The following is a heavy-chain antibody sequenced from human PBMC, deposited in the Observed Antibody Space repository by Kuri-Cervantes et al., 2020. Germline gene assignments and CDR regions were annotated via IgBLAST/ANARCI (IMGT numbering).Heavy chain of an antibody. J-gene: IGHJ4*02. Sequence: GGSLRLSCAASGFTFSSYSMNWVRQAPGKGLEWVSSISSSSSYIYYADSVKGRFTISRDNSKNTLYLQMNSLRAEDTAVYYCAKVGKRITMIVVVITIPHYFDYWGQGTLVTVSS. V-gene: IGHV3-21*04. CDR1: GFTFSSYS. CDR2: ISSSSSYI. D-gene: IGHD3-22*01. CDR3: AKVGKRITMIVVVITIPHYFDY.